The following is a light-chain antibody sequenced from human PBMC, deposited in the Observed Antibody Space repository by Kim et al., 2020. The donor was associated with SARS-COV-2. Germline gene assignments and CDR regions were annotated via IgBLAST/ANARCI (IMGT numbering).Light chain of an antibody. CDR3: QVWDSSSDHPV. Sequence: ASGKTARITCGGNNIGSNSVHWYQQKPGQAPVLVIYYDSDRPSGIPERFSGSNSGNTATLTISRVEAGDEADYYCQVWDSSSDHPVFGGGTKLTVL. CDR2: YDS. CDR1: NIGSNS. J-gene: IGLJ3*02. V-gene: IGLV3-21*04.